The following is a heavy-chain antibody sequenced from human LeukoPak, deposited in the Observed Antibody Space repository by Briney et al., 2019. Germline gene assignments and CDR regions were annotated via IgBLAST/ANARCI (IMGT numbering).Heavy chain of an antibody. CDR2: ISWNSGSI. CDR3: AKDLGARSSSWYCGAFDI. Sequence: PGRSLRLSCAASGFTFDDYAMHCVRQAPGKGLEWVSGISWNSGSIGYADSVKGRFTISRDNAKNSLYLQMNSLRAEDTALYYCAKDLGARSSSWYCGAFDIWGQGTMVTVSS. V-gene: IGHV3-9*01. J-gene: IGHJ3*02. D-gene: IGHD6-13*01. CDR1: GFTFDDYA.